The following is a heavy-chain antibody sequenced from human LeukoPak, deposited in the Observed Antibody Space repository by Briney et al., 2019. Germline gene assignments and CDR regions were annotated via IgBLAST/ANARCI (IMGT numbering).Heavy chain of an antibody. CDR2: ISPTSSFA. CDR1: GFIFSHYY. V-gene: IGHV3-11*05. D-gene: IGHD3-22*01. J-gene: IGHJ4*02. CDR3: ARDDSSGSHFDS. Sequence: GGSLRLSCVSSGFIFSHYYMSWIRQAPGKGLEWISYISPTSSFANYADSIKGRFTTSRDNAKNSLFLHMSSLAAVDTAMYYCARDDSSGSHFDSGGQGTLVTVSS.